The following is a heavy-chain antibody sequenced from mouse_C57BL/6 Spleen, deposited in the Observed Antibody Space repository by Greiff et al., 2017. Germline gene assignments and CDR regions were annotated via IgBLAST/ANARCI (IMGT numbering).Heavy chain of an antibody. Sequence: QVQLQQPGAELVRPGSSVKLSCKASGYTFTSYWMHWVKQRPIQGLEWIGNIDPSDSETHYNQKFKDKATLTVDKYSSTAYMQLSSLTSEDSAVYYCASLDGYYEGYWGQGTTLTVSS. J-gene: IGHJ2*01. D-gene: IGHD2-3*01. CDR2: IDPSDSET. V-gene: IGHV1-52*01. CDR3: ASLDGYYEGY. CDR1: GYTFTSYW.